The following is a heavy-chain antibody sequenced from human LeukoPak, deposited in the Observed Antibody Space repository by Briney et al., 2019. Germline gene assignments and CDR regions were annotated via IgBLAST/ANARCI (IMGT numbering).Heavy chain of an antibody. J-gene: IGHJ4*02. V-gene: IGHV3-23*01. Sequence: GGSLRLSCAASGLTFSSYAMSWVRQAPGKGLEWVSAISGSGGSTYYADSVKGRFTISRDNSKNTLYLQMNSLRAEDTAVYYCARALVVVPAAPIDYWGQGTLVTVSS. CDR1: GLTFSSYA. CDR2: ISGSGGST. CDR3: ARALVVVPAAPIDY. D-gene: IGHD2-2*01.